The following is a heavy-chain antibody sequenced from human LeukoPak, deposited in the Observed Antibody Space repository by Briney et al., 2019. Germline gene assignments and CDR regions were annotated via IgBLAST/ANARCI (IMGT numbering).Heavy chain of an antibody. J-gene: IGHJ2*01. CDR2: INPSGGST. CDR3: ARVTQMAWYFDL. Sequence: GASVKVSCKASGYTFTSYYMHWVRQAPGQGLDWMGIINPSGGSTSCAQKFQGRVTMTRDTSTSTVYMELSSLRSEDTAVYYCARVTQMAWYFDLWGRGTLVTVSS. CDR1: GYTFTSYY. V-gene: IGHV1-46*03. D-gene: IGHD5-24*01.